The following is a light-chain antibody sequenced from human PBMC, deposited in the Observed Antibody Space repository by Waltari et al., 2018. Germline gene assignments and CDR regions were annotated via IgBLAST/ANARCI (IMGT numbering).Light chain of an antibody. J-gene: IGLJ3*02. CDR2: GNT. CDR3: QSYDSSLSASV. Sequence: QSVLTQPPSMSGAPGQKVTIPCTGGSSNLGAGYDVHWYQQFPGSAPKLLIFGNTNRPSGVPGRFSGSRSGTSASLAIAGLQSEDEAVYYCQSYDSSLSASVFGGGTTLTVL. CDR1: SSNLGAGYD. V-gene: IGLV1-40*01.